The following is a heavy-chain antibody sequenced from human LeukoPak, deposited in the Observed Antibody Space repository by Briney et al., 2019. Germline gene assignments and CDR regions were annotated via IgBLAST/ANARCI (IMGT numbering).Heavy chain of an antibody. Sequence: GASMKLSCKASGFTFTSYGISWLRQAPGQGLEWMGWISANNGNTNYAQKFQGRVTMTTDTSTSTAYMELGSLRSDDTAVYYCARDFAMWGYSHDYWGQGTLVTVSP. CDR3: ARDFAMWGYSHDY. CDR2: ISANNGNT. J-gene: IGHJ4*02. CDR1: GFTFTSYG. D-gene: IGHD5-18*01. V-gene: IGHV1-18*01.